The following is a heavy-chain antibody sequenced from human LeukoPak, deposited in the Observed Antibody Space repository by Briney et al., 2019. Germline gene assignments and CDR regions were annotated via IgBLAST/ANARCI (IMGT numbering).Heavy chain of an antibody. CDR1: GGSFSGYY. D-gene: IGHD6-19*01. CDR3: ARDQDSSGWYDSHDY. J-gene: IGHJ4*02. V-gene: IGHV4-34*01. Sequence: SETLSLTCAVYGGSFSGYYWSWIRQPPGKGLEWIGEINHSGSTNYNPSLKSRVTISVDTSKNQFSLKLSSVTAADTAVYYCARDQDSSGWYDSHDYWGQGTLVTVSS. CDR2: INHSGST.